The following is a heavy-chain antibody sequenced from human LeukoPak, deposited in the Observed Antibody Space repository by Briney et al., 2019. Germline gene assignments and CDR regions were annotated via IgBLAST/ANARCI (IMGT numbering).Heavy chain of an antibody. Sequence: PSETLSLTCAVSGGSISSSNWWSWVRQPPGKGLEWIGEIYHSGSTNYNPSLKSRVTISVDTSKNQFSLKLSSVTAADTAVYYCARCPATTVTTRRYYYYYYMDVWGKGTTVTVSS. CDR3: ARCPATTVTTRRYYYYYYMDV. J-gene: IGHJ6*03. V-gene: IGHV4-4*02. D-gene: IGHD4-17*01. CDR2: IYHSGST. CDR1: GGSISSSNW.